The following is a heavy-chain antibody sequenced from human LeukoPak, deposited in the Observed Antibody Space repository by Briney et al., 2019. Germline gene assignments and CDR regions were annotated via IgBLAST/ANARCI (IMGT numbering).Heavy chain of an antibody. J-gene: IGHJ4*02. CDR3: AGGYYDFWSGYSTLFDY. D-gene: IGHD3-3*01. CDR1: GFTFSSYS. CDR2: ISSSSSYI. V-gene: IGHV3-21*01. Sequence: GGSLRLSCAASGFTFSSYSMNWVRQAPGKGLEWVSSISSSSSYIYYADSAKGRFTISRGNAKNSLYLQMNSLRAEDTAVYYCAGGYYDFWSGYSTLFDYWGQGTLVTVSS.